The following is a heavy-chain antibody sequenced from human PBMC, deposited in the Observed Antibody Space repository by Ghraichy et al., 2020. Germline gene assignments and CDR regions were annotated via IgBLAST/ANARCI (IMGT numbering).Heavy chain of an antibody. V-gene: IGHV3-30*18. Sequence: GESLNISCAASGFTFSSYGMHWVRQAPGKGLEWVAVISYDGSNKYYADSVKGRFTISRDNSKNTLYLQMNSLRAEDTAVYYCAKDLESYRYTSNWFDPWGQGTLVTVSS. CDR1: GFTFSSYG. CDR2: ISYDGSNK. CDR3: AKDLESYRYTSNWFDP. J-gene: IGHJ5*02. D-gene: IGHD3-16*02.